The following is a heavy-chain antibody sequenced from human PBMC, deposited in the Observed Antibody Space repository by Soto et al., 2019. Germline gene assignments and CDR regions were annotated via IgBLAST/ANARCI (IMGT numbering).Heavy chain of an antibody. D-gene: IGHD5-18*01. CDR2: IYYSGST. Sequence: QVQLQESGPGLVKPSQTLSLTCTVSGGSITRGGYYWSWIRQHPGKGLEWIGYIYYSGSTYYNLSLKSRVTISVDTSKNHFSLKLSSVTAADTAVYYCARSGYSYGPNPLLYWGQGTLVTVSS. J-gene: IGHJ4*02. CDR3: ARSGYSYGPNPLLY. CDR1: GGSITRGGYY. V-gene: IGHV4-31*03.